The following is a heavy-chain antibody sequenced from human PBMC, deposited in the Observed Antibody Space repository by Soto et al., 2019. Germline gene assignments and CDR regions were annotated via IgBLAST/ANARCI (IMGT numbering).Heavy chain of an antibody. D-gene: IGHD3-3*01. CDR2: IYYSGST. CDR1: GGSIRSGGYY. J-gene: IGHJ4*02. CDR3: ARAPTRDDFWSGYYIGYFDY. Sequence: PSGTLPLTCTVSGGSIRSGGYYWSWIRQHPWKGLEWIGYIYYSGSTYYNPSLKSRVTISVDTSKNQFSLKLSSVTAADTAVYYCARAPTRDDFWSGYYIGYFDYWGQGTLVTVSS. V-gene: IGHV4-31*03.